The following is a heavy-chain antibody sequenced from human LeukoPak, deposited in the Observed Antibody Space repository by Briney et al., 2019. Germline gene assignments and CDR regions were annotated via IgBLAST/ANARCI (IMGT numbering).Heavy chain of an antibody. J-gene: IGHJ6*02. D-gene: IGHD6-6*01. V-gene: IGHV4-34*01. CDR3: ARGSSSHYYGMDV. Sequence: PSETLSLTCAVYGGSFSGYYWSWIRHPPGKGLEWIGEINHSGSTNYNPSLKSRVTISLDTSKNHFSLRLNSVTSADTAVYYCARGSSSHYYGMDVWGQGTTVTVSS. CDR2: INHSGST. CDR1: GGSFSGYY.